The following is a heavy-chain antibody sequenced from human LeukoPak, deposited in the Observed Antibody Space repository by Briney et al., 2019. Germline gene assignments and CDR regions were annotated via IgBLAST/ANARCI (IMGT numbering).Heavy chain of an antibody. CDR2: IYSGGNT. CDR1: GFSVSNYY. CDR3: ARCYYDGSGFYYYFDY. Sequence: GGSLRLSCAASGFSVSNYYMSWVRQAPRKGLEWVSVIYSGGNTYYTDSVKGRFTISRDNPKNTVFLQMGSLRGEDTAVYYCARCYYDGSGFYYYFDYWGQGTLVTVSS. V-gene: IGHV3-53*01. J-gene: IGHJ4*02. D-gene: IGHD3-22*01.